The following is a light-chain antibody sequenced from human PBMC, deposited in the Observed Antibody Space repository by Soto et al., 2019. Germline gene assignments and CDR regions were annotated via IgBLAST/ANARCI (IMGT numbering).Light chain of an antibody. CDR1: SSDVGGYNF. Sequence: QSALTQPASVSGSPGQSITISCTGTSSDVGGYNFVSWYQQHPGKAPKLIIYDVRNRPSGISNRFSGSKSGNTASLTISGLQAEDEDDYYCSSKRSDTTHPFGTGTKVTVL. V-gene: IGLV2-14*03. CDR3: SSKRSDTTHP. J-gene: IGLJ1*01. CDR2: DVR.